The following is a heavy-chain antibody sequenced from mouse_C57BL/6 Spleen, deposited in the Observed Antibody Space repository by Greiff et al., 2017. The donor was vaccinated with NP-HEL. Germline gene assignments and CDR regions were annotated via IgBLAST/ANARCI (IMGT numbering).Heavy chain of an antibody. J-gene: IGHJ1*03. CDR2: IHPSSGST. Sequence: VQLQQSGAELVKPGASVKLSCKASGYTFTSYWMHWVKQRPGQGLEWIGMIHPSSGSTNYNEKFKSKATLTVDKSSSTAYMQLSSLTSEDSAVYYCARGTTDYYRYYEGWGTGATVT. CDR1: GYTFTSYW. CDR3: ARGTTDYYRYYEG. V-gene: IGHV1-64*01. D-gene: IGHD1-1*02.